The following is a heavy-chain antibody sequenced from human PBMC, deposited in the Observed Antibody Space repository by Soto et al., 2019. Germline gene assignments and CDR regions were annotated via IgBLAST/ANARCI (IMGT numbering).Heavy chain of an antibody. D-gene: IGHD3-22*01. J-gene: IGHJ5*02. CDR2: VIPIFGTA. CDR1: GGTFSSYA. Sequence: QVQLVQSGAEVKKPGSSVKVSCKASGGTFSSYAITWVRQAPGQGLEWMGGVIPIFGTANYAQKFQARVTITADESTSPADMELSSLRSEDKAVYYCARARGPSRGYYPSWFDPWGQGTLVTVSS. V-gene: IGHV1-69*12. CDR3: ARARGPSRGYYPSWFDP.